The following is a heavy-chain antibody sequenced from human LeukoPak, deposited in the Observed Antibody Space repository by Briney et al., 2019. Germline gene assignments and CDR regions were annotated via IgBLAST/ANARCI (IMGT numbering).Heavy chain of an antibody. Sequence: GGSLRLSRGATGFSFSNFGMHWVRQAPGKGLEWVAYIRYDGSAQYYVDSVKGRFTISRDNSKRTLYLQMNSLRAEDTAVYYCARSISVTTRSDFDYWGQGTLVTVSS. V-gene: IGHV3-30*02. CDR2: IRYDGSAQ. CDR3: ARSISVTTRSDFDY. CDR1: GFSFSNFG. J-gene: IGHJ4*02. D-gene: IGHD4-17*01.